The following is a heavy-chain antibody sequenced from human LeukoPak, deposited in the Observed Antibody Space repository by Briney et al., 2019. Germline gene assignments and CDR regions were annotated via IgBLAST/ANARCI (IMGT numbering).Heavy chain of an antibody. D-gene: IGHD3-16*02. CDR2: INHSGST. CDR1: GGSFSGYY. V-gene: IGHV4-34*01. Sequence: SETLSLTCAVYGGSFSGYYWSWIRQPPGKGLEWIGEINHSGSTNYNPSLKSRVTISVDTSKNQFSLKLSSVTAADTAVYYCARVIAFGGVIVSYYFDYWGQGTLVTVSS. CDR3: ARVIAFGGVIVSYYFDY. J-gene: IGHJ4*02.